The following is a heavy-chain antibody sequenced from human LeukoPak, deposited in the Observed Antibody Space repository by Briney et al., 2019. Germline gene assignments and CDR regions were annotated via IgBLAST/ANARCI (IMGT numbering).Heavy chain of an antibody. Sequence: GGSLRLSCEASQFTPFSSYAMNWVRQAPGKRLGWVSIMSGAGGRIEYADSVNGRFTISRDNSRDTVYLHMNSLRAEDTAVYYCAKKGQAGTGRNYMDVWGKGTTVTVAS. CDR2: MSGAGGRI. V-gene: IGHV3-23*01. D-gene: IGHD1-1*01. J-gene: IGHJ6*03. CDR1: QFTPFSSYA. CDR3: AKKGQAGTGRNYMDV.